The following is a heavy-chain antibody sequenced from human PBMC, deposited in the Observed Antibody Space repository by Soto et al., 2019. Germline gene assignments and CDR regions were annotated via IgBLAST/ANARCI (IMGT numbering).Heavy chain of an antibody. D-gene: IGHD3-3*01. V-gene: IGHV1-69*13. CDR3: ARDRGWWLVSDNWFDP. CDR2: IIPIFGTA. CDR1: GGTFSSYA. Sequence: SVKVSCKASGGTFSSYAISWVRQAPGQGLEWMGGIIPIFGTANYAQKFQGRVTITADESTSTAYMELSSLRSEDTAVHYCARDRGWWLVSDNWFDPWGQGTLVTVSS. J-gene: IGHJ5*02.